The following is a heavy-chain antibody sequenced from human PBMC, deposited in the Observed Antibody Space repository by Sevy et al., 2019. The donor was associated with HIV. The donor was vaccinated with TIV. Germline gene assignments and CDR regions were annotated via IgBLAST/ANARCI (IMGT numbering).Heavy chain of an antibody. CDR3: AREDYGGNSGAFDI. Sequence: SETLSLTCTVSGGSISSYYWSWIRQPPGKGLEWIGYIYYSGSTNYNPSLKSRVTISVDTSKNQFSLKLGSVTAADTAVYYCAREDYGGNSGAFDIWGQGTMVTVSS. CDR1: GGSISSYY. J-gene: IGHJ3*02. D-gene: IGHD4-17*01. V-gene: IGHV4-59*01. CDR2: IYYSGST.